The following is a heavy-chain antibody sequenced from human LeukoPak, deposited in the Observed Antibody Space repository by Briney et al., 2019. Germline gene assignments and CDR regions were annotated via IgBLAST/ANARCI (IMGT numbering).Heavy chain of an antibody. CDR1: GGTFSSYA. V-gene: IGHV1-69*01. CDR2: IIPIFGTA. CDR3: ARSYQYSGLFDY. D-gene: IGHD5-12*01. Sequence: SVKVSCKASGGTFSSYAISWVRQAPGQGLEWMGGIIPIFGTANYAQKFQGRVTITADESTSTAYMELSSLRSEDTAVYYCARSYQYSGLFDYWGQGTLVTVSS. J-gene: IGHJ4*02.